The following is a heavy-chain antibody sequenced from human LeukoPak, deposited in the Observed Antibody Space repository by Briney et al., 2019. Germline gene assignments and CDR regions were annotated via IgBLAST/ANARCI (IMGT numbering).Heavy chain of an antibody. V-gene: IGHV3-20*04. Sequence: GGSLRLSCAASGFTFDDYGMSWVRQAPGKGLEWVSGINWNGGSTGYADSVKGRFTISRDNAKNSLYLQMNSLRAGDTALYYCARDIRYFDWLPNDAFDIWGQGTMVTVSS. J-gene: IGHJ3*02. CDR3: ARDIRYFDWLPNDAFDI. D-gene: IGHD3-9*01. CDR1: GFTFDDYG. CDR2: INWNGGST.